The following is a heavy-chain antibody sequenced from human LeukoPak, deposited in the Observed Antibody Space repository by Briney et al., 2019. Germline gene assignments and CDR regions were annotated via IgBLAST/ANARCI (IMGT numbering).Heavy chain of an antibody. CDR3: ARWSDSGYDYTFDY. V-gene: IGHV1-69*04. J-gene: IGHJ4*02. Sequence: SVKVSCKASGGTFSSYAISWVRQAPGQGLEWMGRIIPILGIANYAQKFQGRVTITADKATSTAYMELSSLRSEDTALYYCARWSDSGYDYTFDYWGQGTLVTVSS. D-gene: IGHD5-12*01. CDR2: IIPILGIA. CDR1: GGTFSSYA.